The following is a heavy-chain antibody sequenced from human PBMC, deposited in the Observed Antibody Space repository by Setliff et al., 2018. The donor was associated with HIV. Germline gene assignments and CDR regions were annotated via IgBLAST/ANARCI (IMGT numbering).Heavy chain of an antibody. CDR3: AREMEIWFGELFYYYGMDV. J-gene: IGHJ6*02. CDR1: GFTFSNYA. D-gene: IGHD3-10*01. V-gene: IGHV3-30-3*01. Sequence: PGASLTLSCAASGFTFSNYAMHWVRQAPGKGLEWVAVISYDGSNKYHADSVKGRFTISRDNSKNTLYLQMNSLRAEDTAVYYCAREMEIWFGELFYYYGMDVWGQGTTVTVSS. CDR2: ISYDGSNK.